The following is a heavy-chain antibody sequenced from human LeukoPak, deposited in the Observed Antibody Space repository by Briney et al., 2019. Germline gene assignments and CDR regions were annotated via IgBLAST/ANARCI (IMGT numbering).Heavy chain of an antibody. D-gene: IGHD5-18*01. CDR3: ARAERGYRYGYEVYFDY. V-gene: IGHV1-69*13. CDR1: GGTFSSYS. J-gene: IGHJ4*02. CDR2: ISPIFGTA. Sequence: SVKVSCKASGGTFSSYSISWMRQAPGQGLEWIGGISPIFGTANYAQKFQGRVTITADESTSPAYMELSSLRSEDTAVYYCARAERGYRYGYEVYFDYWGQGTLVTVSS.